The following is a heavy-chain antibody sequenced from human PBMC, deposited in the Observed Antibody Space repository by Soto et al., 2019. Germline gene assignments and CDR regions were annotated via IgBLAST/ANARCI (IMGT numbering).Heavy chain of an antibody. J-gene: IGHJ4*02. V-gene: IGHV3-30-3*01. CDR3: ARTFIVGATTFDY. Sequence: QVQLVESGGGVVQPGRSLRLSCAASGFTFSSYAMHWVRQAPGKGLEWVAVISYDGSNKYYADSVKGRFTISRDNSKNTLYLKMNSLRAEDTAVYYCARTFIVGATTFDYWGQGTLVTVSS. CDR2: ISYDGSNK. CDR1: GFTFSSYA. D-gene: IGHD1-26*01.